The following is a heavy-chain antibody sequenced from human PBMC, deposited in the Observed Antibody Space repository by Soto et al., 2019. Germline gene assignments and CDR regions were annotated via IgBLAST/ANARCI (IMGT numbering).Heavy chain of an antibody. Sequence: GGSLRLSCAASGFTFSSYGMHWVRQAPGKGLEWVAVISYDGSNKYYADSVKGRFTISRDNAKNSLYLQMNSLRAEDTAVYYCARAYYYDSSGYLNWFDPWGQGTLVTVSS. CDR2: ISYDGSNK. V-gene: IGHV3-30*03. CDR1: GFTFSSYG. CDR3: ARAYYYDSSGYLNWFDP. J-gene: IGHJ5*02. D-gene: IGHD3-22*01.